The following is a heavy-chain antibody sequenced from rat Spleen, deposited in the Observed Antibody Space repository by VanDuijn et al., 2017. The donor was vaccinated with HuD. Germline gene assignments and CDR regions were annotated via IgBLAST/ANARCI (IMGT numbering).Heavy chain of an antibody. J-gene: IGHJ2*01. CDR1: GYSITSNY. CDR2: ISYSGST. CDR3: ASLVYYGSLGY. Sequence: EVQLQESGPGLVKPSQSLSLTCSVTGYSITSNYWGWIRKFPGNKLEWMGYISYSGSTSYNPSLKSRISITRDTSKNQFFLQLNSVTTEDTATYYCASLVYYGSLGYWGQGVMVTVSS. D-gene: IGHD1-6*01. V-gene: IGHV3-1*01.